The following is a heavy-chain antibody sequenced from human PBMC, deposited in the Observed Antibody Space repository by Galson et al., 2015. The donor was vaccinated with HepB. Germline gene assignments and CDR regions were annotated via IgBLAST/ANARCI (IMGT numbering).Heavy chain of an antibody. J-gene: IGHJ4*02. D-gene: IGHD3-22*01. CDR1: GYTFTSYY. Sequence: SVKVSCKASGYTFTSYYMHWVRQAPGQGLEWMGIINPSGGSTSYAQKFQGRVTMTRDTSTSTVYMELSSLRSEDTAVYYCARKGPASVTPKDSFSYYYDSSGHFDYWGQGTLVTVSS. CDR3: ARKGPASVTPKDSFSYYYDSSGHFDY. V-gene: IGHV1-46*01. CDR2: INPSGGST.